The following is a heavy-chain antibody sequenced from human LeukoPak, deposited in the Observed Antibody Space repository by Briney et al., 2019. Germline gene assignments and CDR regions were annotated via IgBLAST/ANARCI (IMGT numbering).Heavy chain of an antibody. V-gene: IGHV4-4*07. J-gene: IGHJ5*02. Sequence: PSETLSLTCTVSGGSISSFYWSWIRQPAGKGLEGIGRIYNSGSTNYNPSLKSRVTMSLDTSKNQVSLKLSSVTAADTAVYYCARDRGSGSEGFDPWGQGTLVTVSS. CDR3: ARDRGSGSEGFDP. CDR2: IYNSGST. CDR1: GGSISSFY. D-gene: IGHD3-10*01.